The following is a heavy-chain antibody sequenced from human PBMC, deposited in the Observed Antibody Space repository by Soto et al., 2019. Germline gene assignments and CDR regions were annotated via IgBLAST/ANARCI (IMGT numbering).Heavy chain of an antibody. CDR3: AKAGYSYGYGKTIPTDAFDI. D-gene: IGHD5-18*01. CDR2: ISGSGSST. Sequence: EVQLLESGGGLVQPGGSLRLSCAASGFTFSSYAMSWVRQAPGKGLEWVSSISGSGSSTYYADSVKGRFTISRDNSKNTLYLQRNSLRAEDTAVYYCAKAGYSYGYGKTIPTDAFDIWGQGTMVTVSS. CDR1: GFTFSSYA. V-gene: IGHV3-23*01. J-gene: IGHJ3*02.